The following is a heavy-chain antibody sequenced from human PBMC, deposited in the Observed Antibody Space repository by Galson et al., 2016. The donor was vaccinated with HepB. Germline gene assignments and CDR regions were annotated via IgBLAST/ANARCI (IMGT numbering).Heavy chain of an antibody. D-gene: IGHD3-16*01. CDR2: INPNNGDT. CDR1: GYTLTAYY. V-gene: IGHV1-2*05. CDR3: ARGGPGVYDYPDY. J-gene: IGHJ4*02. Sequence: SVKVSCKASGYTLTAYYIHWVRQAPGQGLEWMGRINPNNGDTNYAQKFQGRVSMTRDTSIRTAYMELSRLRFDDTVVYYCARGGPGVYDYPDYWGQGTLVTVSS.